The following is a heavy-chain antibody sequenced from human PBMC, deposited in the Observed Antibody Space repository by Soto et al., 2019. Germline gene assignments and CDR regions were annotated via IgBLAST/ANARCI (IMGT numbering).Heavy chain of an antibody. CDR1: GASIIHYY. V-gene: IGHV4-59*08. J-gene: IGHJ6*02. Sequence: SETLSLTCTISGASIIHYYWSWTLQVPWKGMEWIGYVNDGWGAAYNPSLQSRVAVSLDPSKSLLSLKLTSVTATDTAVYYCVRQGVGALHGLVDVCGQGSTVTVSS. CDR3: VRQGVGALHGLVDV. CDR2: VNDGWGA. D-gene: IGHD1-26*01.